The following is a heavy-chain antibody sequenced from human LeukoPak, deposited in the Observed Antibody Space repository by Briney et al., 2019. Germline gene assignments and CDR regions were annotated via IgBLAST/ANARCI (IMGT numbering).Heavy chain of an antibody. J-gene: IGHJ4*02. D-gene: IGHD5-18*01. Sequence: GGSLRLSCAVSGFTFNNNAMSWVRQAPGKGLECVSAISAAGGATYYADSVKGRITISRDNSKSTLYLQMNSLRAEDTAVYYCVKADGVTPEWGQGTLVTVSS. CDR1: GFTFNNNA. CDR3: VKADGVTPE. CDR2: ISAAGGAT. V-gene: IGHV3-23*01.